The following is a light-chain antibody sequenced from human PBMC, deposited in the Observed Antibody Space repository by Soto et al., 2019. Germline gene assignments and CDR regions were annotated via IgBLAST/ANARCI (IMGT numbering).Light chain of an antibody. CDR2: AAS. Sequence: IQLTQSPSSLSASVGDRVTITCRASQGINNYLAWYQQKPGKAPNLLIYAASTLKSGVPSRFSGSGSGTDFTLTISRLQPEDFATYYCQQLNSFPYTFGQGTKLEIK. V-gene: IGKV1-9*01. CDR1: QGINNY. J-gene: IGKJ2*01. CDR3: QQLNSFPYT.